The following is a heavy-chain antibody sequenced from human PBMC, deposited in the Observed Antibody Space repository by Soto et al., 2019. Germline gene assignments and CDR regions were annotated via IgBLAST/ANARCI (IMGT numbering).Heavy chain of an antibody. CDR1: GDSVSSNSAA. Sequence: SQTLSLTCAISGDSVSSNSAAWNWIRQSPSRGLEWLGRTYYRSKWYNDYAVSVKSRITINPDTSKNQFSLQLNSVTPEDTAVYFCAMQLARRNSSGWAFDYWGQGTLVTVSS. J-gene: IGHJ4*02. CDR3: AMQLARRNSSGWAFDY. D-gene: IGHD6-19*01. V-gene: IGHV6-1*01. CDR2: TYYRSKWYN.